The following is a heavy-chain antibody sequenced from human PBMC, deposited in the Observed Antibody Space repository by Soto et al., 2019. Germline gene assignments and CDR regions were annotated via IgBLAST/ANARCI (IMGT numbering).Heavy chain of an antibody. Sequence: QITLKESGPPLVKPTQTLTLTCTFSGFSLTTSGVGVGWIRQPPGKALEWLALIYWDDDQRYRPSLPTRLTITKDPSKNQVVLTCTNMAPVDPATYFCAHTRYDYGEYWYDSCGQGTLVTVSS. D-gene: IGHD4-17*01. J-gene: IGHJ5*01. CDR1: GFSLTTSGVG. CDR2: IYWDDDQ. CDR3: AHTRYDYGEYWYDS. V-gene: IGHV2-5*02.